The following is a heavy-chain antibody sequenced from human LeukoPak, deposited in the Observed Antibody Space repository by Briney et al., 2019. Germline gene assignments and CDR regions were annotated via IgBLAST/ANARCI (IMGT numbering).Heavy chain of an antibody. CDR1: GFTLNSYA. D-gene: IGHD4-17*01. Sequence: GGSLRLSCAASGFTLNSYAMSWVRQAPGKGLEWVSGISGSGGSTYYTDSVKGRFTISRDNSKNTLYLQMNSLRAEDTAVYYCAIVTTDRPFDYWGQGTLVTVSS. CDR2: ISGSGGST. V-gene: IGHV3-23*01. J-gene: IGHJ4*02. CDR3: AIVTTDRPFDY.